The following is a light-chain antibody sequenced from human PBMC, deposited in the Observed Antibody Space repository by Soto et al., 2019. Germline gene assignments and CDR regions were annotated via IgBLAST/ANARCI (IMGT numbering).Light chain of an antibody. CDR2: KDS. Sequence: SYELTQPPSVSVSLGQMARITCSGEALPKKYAYWYQQKPGQFPVLVIYKDSERPSGIPERFSGSSSGTIVTLTISGVQAEDEADYYCLSADSSGTYSVVFGGGTKVTVL. V-gene: IGLV3-16*01. J-gene: IGLJ2*01. CDR1: ALPKKY. CDR3: LSADSSGTYSVV.